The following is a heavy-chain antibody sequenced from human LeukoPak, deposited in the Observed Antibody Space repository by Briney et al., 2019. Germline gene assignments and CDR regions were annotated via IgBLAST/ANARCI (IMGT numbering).Heavy chain of an antibody. Sequence: GGSLRLSCAASGFTFSSYAMSWVRQAPGKGLEWVSGISWNSGSIGYADSVKGRFTISRDNAKNSLYLQMNSLRAEDTALYYCAKGGTWGSGSSASDYFDYWGQGTLVTVSS. D-gene: IGHD3-10*01. J-gene: IGHJ4*02. CDR1: GFTFSSYA. CDR3: AKGGTWGSGSSASDYFDY. V-gene: IGHV3-9*01. CDR2: ISWNSGSI.